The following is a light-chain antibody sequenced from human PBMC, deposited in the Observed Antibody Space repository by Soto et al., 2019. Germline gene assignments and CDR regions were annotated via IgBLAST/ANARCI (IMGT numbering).Light chain of an antibody. J-gene: IGLJ3*02. CDR3: CSYAGSSSLV. CDR2: EGS. V-gene: IGLV2-23*01. CDR1: SSDVWSHNL. Sequence: QSVLTQPASVSGSPGQSITISCTGTSSDVWSHNLVSWYQQHPGKAPKLMIYEGSKRPSGVSNRFSGSKSGNTASLTISGLQAEDEADYYCCSYAGSSSLVFGGGTKLTVL.